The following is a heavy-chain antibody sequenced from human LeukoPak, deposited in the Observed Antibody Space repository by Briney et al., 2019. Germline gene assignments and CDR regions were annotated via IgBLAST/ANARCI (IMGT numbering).Heavy chain of an antibody. CDR1: GFTFSSYA. Sequence: GGSLRLSCAASGFTFSSYAMSWVRQAPGKGLEWVSAISGSGGSTYYADSVKGRFTISRDNSKNTLYLQMNSLRAEDTAVYYCARGPDWDVRYFDYWGQGTLVTVSS. J-gene: IGHJ4*02. CDR2: ISGSGGST. D-gene: IGHD3/OR15-3a*01. CDR3: ARGPDWDVRYFDY. V-gene: IGHV3-23*01.